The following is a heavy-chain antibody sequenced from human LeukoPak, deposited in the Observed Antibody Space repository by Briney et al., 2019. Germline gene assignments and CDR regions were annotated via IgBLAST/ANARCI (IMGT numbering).Heavy chain of an antibody. CDR3: AKDAERGFEFSNSLQS. Sequence: PGGSLRLSCTTSGVTFSHYAMHWVRQAPGKGLEWVADIWNDGSDKYYADSVRGRFTISRNHSKKTLYLQLTRLRAETAVVYSCAKDAERGFEFSNSLQSWGEGSLVTVSS. V-gene: IGHV3-33*06. CDR1: GVTFSHYA. D-gene: IGHD4-11*01. CDR2: IWNDGSDK. J-gene: IGHJ4*02.